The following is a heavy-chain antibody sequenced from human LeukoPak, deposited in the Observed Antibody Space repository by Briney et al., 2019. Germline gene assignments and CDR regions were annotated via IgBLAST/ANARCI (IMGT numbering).Heavy chain of an antibody. CDR2: ISAYKGNT. Sequence: ASVKVSCKASGYTFTSYGISWVRQATGQGLEWMGWISAYKGNTNYAQKLQGRVTMTTDTATSTAYMELRSLRSDDTAVYYCARDDLDSSSWYFGTFDYWGQGTLVTVSS. J-gene: IGHJ4*02. V-gene: IGHV1-18*01. D-gene: IGHD6-13*01. CDR1: GYTFTSYG. CDR3: ARDDLDSSSWYFGTFDY.